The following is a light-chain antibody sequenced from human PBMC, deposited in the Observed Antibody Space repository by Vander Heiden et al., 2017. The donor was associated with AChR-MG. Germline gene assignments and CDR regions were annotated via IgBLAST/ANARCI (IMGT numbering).Light chain of an antibody. J-gene: IGKJ1*01. CDR1: PSISSW. CDR2: KAS. V-gene: IGKV1-5*03. CDR3: QQDKSYWT. Sequence: DIQMTQSPSTLSASVGDRVTITCRANPSISSWWVWYQQKPGKPPKLLIYKASSLENGVPSRFSGGGSGTEFTLTISSLQPDDCATYYCQQDKSYWTFGQGTKVETK.